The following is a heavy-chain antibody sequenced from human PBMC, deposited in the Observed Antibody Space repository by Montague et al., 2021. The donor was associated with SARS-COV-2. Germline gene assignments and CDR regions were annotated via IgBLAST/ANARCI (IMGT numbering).Heavy chain of an antibody. V-gene: IGHV3-23*03. Sequence: SLRLSCAASGSTFTTYAMNWVRQAPGKGLEWVSIIYHGGGTTYYADSVKGRFTISRDNSKNTLYLQMNSLTDEDTAVYYCTKGSNPSPWYYYGLDVWGQGTTVTVSS. D-gene: IGHD6-6*01. CDR3: TKGSNPSPWYYYGLDV. CDR1: GSTFTTYA. CDR2: IYHGGGTT. J-gene: IGHJ6*02.